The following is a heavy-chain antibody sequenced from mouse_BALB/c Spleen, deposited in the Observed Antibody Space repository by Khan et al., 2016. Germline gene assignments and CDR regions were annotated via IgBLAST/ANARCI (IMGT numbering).Heavy chain of an antibody. CDR2: ISDGGSYT. Sequence: EVELVESGGGLVKPGGSLKLSCAASGFTFSDYYMYWVRQTPEKRLEWVATISDGGSYTYYQESVKGRFTISRDNAKNNLYLQMSSLKSEDTAMYYCAREGLRRGFAYWGQGTLVTVSA. J-gene: IGHJ3*01. V-gene: IGHV5-4*02. D-gene: IGHD2-4*01. CDR1: GFTFSDYY. CDR3: AREGLRRGFAY.